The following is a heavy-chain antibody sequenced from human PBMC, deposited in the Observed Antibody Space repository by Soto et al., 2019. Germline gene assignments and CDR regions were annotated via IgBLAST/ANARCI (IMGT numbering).Heavy chain of an antibody. J-gene: IGHJ4*02. D-gene: IGHD4-17*01. CDR2: IIPILGIA. V-gene: IGHV1-69*02. CDR3: ATASLTTGLFDY. CDR1: GGTFSSYT. Sequence: QVQLVQSGAEVKKPGSSVKVSCKASGGTFSSYTISWVRQAPGQGLEWMGRIIPILGIANYAQKFQGRVTITSDKSTSTAYMELSSLRSEDTAVYYCATASLTTGLFDYWGQGTLVTVSS.